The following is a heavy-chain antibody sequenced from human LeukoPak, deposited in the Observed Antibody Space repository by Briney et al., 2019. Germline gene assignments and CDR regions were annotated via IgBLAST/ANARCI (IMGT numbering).Heavy chain of an antibody. CDR1: GFTFGSYA. CDR3: ARISCYNILTGLCNIDY. CDR2: ISSNGGRT. Sequence: GGSLRLSCAASGFTFGSYAMHWVRQAPGKGLEYVSSISSNGGRTYYADSVKGRFTISRDNSKNTLYLQMGSLRAEDTAVYYCARISCYNILTGLCNIDYWGQGTLVTVSS. D-gene: IGHD3-9*01. V-gene: IGHV3-64*02. J-gene: IGHJ4*02.